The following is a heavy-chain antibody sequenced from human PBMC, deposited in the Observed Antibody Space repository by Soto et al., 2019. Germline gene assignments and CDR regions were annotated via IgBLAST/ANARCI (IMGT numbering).Heavy chain of an antibody. CDR1: GFALSAPGMC. CDR2: LECVDDK. D-gene: IGHD3-9*01. V-gene: IGHV2-70*12. J-gene: IGHJ4*02. CDR3: AHMLKRGTSDWIQIDY. Sequence: GSGPTLVNPXQTLTVTCPVSGFALSAPGMCVTCIRQSPGKALEWLALLECVDDKKYNMSLMTRLTLSKDTSKNQVVLTMTNMDPVDTGTYYCAHMLKRGTSDWIQIDYWGRGTLVTISS.